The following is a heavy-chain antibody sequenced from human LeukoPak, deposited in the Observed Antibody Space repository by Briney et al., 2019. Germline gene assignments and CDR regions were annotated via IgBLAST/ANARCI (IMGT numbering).Heavy chain of an antibody. CDR3: ASQLGGTTFH. Sequence: SETLSLTCTASGVSINTYFRSWIRQPPGKGLEWIGYVYYNGITNYNPSLKSRVSISLDTSKNPFSLKLNSVTAAETAVYYCASQLGGTTFHWGQGTLVTVSS. V-gene: IGHV4-59*01. D-gene: IGHD1/OR15-1a*01. J-gene: IGHJ4*02. CDR1: GVSINTYF. CDR2: VYYNGIT.